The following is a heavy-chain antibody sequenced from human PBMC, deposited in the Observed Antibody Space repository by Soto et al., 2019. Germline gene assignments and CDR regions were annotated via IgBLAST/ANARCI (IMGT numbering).Heavy chain of an antibody. J-gene: IGHJ4*02. D-gene: IGHD6-19*01. Sequence: QVQLVQSGAEVKKPGTSVKLSCKASGYTFTNYAMHWVRQAPGQRLEWMGWINAGNGNTTYSQKYQGRDTITRDTSASTAYMALSSLGSEATGVYYCARSSGIAVWRDYCGQVPMGTVSS. CDR2: INAGNGNT. CDR1: GYTFTNYA. CDR3: ARSSGIAVWRDY. V-gene: IGHV1-3*01.